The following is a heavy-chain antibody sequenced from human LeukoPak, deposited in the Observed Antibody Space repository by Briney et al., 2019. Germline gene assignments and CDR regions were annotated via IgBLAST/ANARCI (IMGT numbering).Heavy chain of an antibody. D-gene: IGHD1-1*01. CDR2: TSWDGGSA. CDR3: ATDRGVTTRPRGYFEY. V-gene: IGHV3-43*01. CDR1: GFTFDDYT. J-gene: IGHJ4*02. Sequence: PGGSLRLSCAGSGFTFDDYTMHWVRRAPGKGLEWVSLTSWDGGSAYYADSVKGRFTISRDNSKNSLDLQMNSLRDEDTAVYYCATDRGVTTRPRGYFEYWGRGTLVTVSS.